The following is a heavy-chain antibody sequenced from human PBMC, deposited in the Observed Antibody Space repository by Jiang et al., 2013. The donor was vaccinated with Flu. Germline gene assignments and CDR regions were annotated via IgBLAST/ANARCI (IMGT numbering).Heavy chain of an antibody. D-gene: IGHD2-21*02. CDR2: IYYSGST. CDR1: GGSISSYY. Sequence: QLVESGPGLVKPSETLSLTCTVSGGSISSYYWSWIRQPPGKGLEWIGYIYYSGSTNYNPSLKSRVTISVDTSKNQFSLKLSSVTAADTAVYYCARGSSAYCGGDCYWGRVFDYWGQGTLVTVSS. V-gene: IGHV4-59*01. J-gene: IGHJ4*02. CDR3: ARGSSAYCGGDCYWGRVFDY.